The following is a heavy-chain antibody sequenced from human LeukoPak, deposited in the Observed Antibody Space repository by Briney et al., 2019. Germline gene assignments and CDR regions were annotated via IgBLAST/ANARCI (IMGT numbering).Heavy chain of an antibody. J-gene: IGHJ6*02. V-gene: IGHV4-39*01. CDR3: ARLAAQASSIDYPYYYGMDV. CDR1: GGSISSSSYY. Sequence: PSETLSLTCTVSGGSISSSSYYWGWIRQPPGKGLEWIGSIYYSGSTYYNPSLKSRVTISVDTSKNQFSLKLSSVTAADTAVYYCARLAAQASSIDYPYYYGMDVWGQGTTVTVSS. CDR2: IYYSGST. D-gene: IGHD6-25*01.